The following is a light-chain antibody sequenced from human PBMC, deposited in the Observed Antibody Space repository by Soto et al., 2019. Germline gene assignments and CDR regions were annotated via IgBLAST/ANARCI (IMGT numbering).Light chain of an antibody. Sequence: DIQMTQSPSSLSAYVGDRVTITCRASQGIGTSLVWYQQKPGKAPRLLIHGASTLQSGVPSRFSGSGSGTDFTLIISSQQPEDVATYYCQKYNAAPLSFGGGTKVEIK. CDR2: GAS. CDR3: QKYNAAPLS. CDR1: QGIGTS. J-gene: IGKJ4*01. V-gene: IGKV1-27*01.